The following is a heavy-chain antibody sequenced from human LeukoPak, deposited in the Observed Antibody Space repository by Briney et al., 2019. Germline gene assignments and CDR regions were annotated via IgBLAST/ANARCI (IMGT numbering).Heavy chain of an antibody. V-gene: IGHV3-11*06. CDR1: GFTFSDYY. D-gene: IGHD7-27*01. J-gene: IGHJ5*02. CDR3: ARDGRSGPNWFDP. Sequence: GGSLRLSCAASGFTFSDYYMSWIRQAPGKGLEWVSYISSSSSYTNYADSVKGRFTISRDNAKNSLYLQMNSLRAEDTAVDYCARDGRSGPNWFDPWGQGTLVTVSS. CDR2: ISSSSSYT.